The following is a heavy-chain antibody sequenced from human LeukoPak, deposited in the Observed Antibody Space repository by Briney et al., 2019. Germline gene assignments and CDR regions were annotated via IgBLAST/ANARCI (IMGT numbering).Heavy chain of an antibody. CDR2: ISASGGST. Sequence: GGTLRLSCAASGFTFSSYGMSWVRQAPGKGLQRVSAISASGGSTYYADSVKGRFTISRDNSKNTLYLQMNSLRAEDTALYYCAKDDWPTVTTEYYFDQWGQGTLVTVSS. D-gene: IGHD4-17*01. CDR3: AKDDWPTVTTEYYFDQ. V-gene: IGHV3-23*01. J-gene: IGHJ4*02. CDR1: GFTFSSYG.